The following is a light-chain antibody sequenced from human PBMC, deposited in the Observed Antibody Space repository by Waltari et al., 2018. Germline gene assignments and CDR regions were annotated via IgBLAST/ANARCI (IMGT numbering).Light chain of an antibody. J-gene: IGLJ1*01. V-gene: IGLV3-1*01. CDR2: QDT. Sequence: SLGLTQPPSLSVSPGQTATIPCSGDKLGGQCVSWYQQKPGQSPLLIIYQDTKRPSGIPDRFSGSSSGNTATLAISGAQALDEADYYCLAWESTSGVFGTGTKVAVL. CDR3: LAWESTSGV. CDR1: KLGGQC.